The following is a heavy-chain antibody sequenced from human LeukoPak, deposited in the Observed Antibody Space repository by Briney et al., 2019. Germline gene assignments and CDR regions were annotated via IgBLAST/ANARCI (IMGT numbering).Heavy chain of an antibody. J-gene: IGHJ4*02. D-gene: IGHD2-15*01. V-gene: IGHV1-69*13. CDR1: GGTFSSYA. Sequence: ASVKVSCKASGGTFSSYAISWVRQAPGQGLEWMGGIIPIFGTANYAQKFQGRVTITADESTSTAYMELSSLRSEDTAVYYCAALVDIVVVVVATPYFDYWGQGTLVTVSS. CDR2: IIPIFGTA. CDR3: AALVDIVVVVVATPYFDY.